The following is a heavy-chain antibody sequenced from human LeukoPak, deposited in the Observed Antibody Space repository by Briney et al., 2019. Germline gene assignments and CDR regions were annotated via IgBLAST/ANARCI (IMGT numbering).Heavy chain of an antibody. J-gene: IGHJ4*02. CDR2: ISGSGGST. V-gene: IGHV3-23*01. D-gene: IGHD6-19*01. CDR3: AQILVTIFIAVAAPGSDY. Sequence: GGSLRLSCAASGFTFSSYAMSWVRQAPGKGLEWVSAISGSGGSTYYADSVKGRFTISRDNSKNTLYLQMNSLRAEDTAVYYCAQILVTIFIAVAAPGSDYWGQGTLVTVSS. CDR1: GFTFSSYA.